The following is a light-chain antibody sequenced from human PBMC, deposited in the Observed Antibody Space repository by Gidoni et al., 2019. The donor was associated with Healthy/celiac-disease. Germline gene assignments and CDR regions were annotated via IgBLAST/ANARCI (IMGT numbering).Light chain of an antibody. Sequence: EIVLTQSPSTLSLSPGETATLSCRASQSVSSYLAWYQQKPGQPPRLLIYDASNRATCIPARFSGSGSGTDFTLTISILEPEDFAVYYCQQRSNWPPLTFGGGTKVEIK. CDR3: QQRSNWPPLT. CDR2: DAS. V-gene: IGKV3-11*01. J-gene: IGKJ4*01. CDR1: QSVSSY.